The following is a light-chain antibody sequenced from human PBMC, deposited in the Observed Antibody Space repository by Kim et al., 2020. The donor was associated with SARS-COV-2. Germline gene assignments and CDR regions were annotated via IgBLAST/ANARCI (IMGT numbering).Light chain of an antibody. CDR3: NSRDSNNNVL. CDR1: SLTIYY. CDR2: GKN. J-gene: IGLJ2*01. Sequence: VALGQTVRITCQGDSLTIYYATWSQQKPGQAPILVIYGKNNRPSGIPDRFSGSSSGNTASLTITGTQAGDEADYYCNSRDSNNNVLFGGGTQLTVL. V-gene: IGLV3-19*01.